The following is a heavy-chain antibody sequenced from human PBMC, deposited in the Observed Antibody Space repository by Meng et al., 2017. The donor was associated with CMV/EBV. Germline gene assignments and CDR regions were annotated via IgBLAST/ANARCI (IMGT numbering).Heavy chain of an antibody. CDR1: GFSLSTSGVG. V-gene: IGHV2-5*01. J-gene: IGHJ4*02. Sequence: SGPTLVKPTQTLTLTCTFSGFSLSTSGVGVGWIRQPPGKALEWLALIYWNDDKRYSPSLKSRLTITKDTSKNRVVLTMTNMDPVDTATYYCAHTYSSSSLFDYWGQGTLVTVSS. CDR2: IYWNDDK. D-gene: IGHD6-6*01. CDR3: AHTYSSSSLFDY.